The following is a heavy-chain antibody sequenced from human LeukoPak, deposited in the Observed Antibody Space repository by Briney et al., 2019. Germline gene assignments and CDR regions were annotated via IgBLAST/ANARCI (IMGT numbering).Heavy chain of an antibody. J-gene: IGHJ3*02. D-gene: IGHD1-14*01. CDR3: ARDLGIAGTTHAFDI. Sequence: GGSLRLSCAASGFTFSTYWMHWVRQAPGKGLEWVSRINSDGTSTNYADSVKGRFTISRDTSKNTLYLQMNSLRAEDTAVYFCARDLGIAGTTHAFDIWGQGTMVTVSS. CDR2: INSDGTST. CDR1: GFTFSTYW. V-gene: IGHV3-74*01.